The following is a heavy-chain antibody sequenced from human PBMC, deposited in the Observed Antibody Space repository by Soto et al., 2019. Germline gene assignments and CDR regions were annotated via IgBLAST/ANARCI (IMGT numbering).Heavy chain of an antibody. CDR3: ARAKAPLYSSSWYWFDP. D-gene: IGHD6-13*01. V-gene: IGHV4-59*08. CDR2: IYYSGST. Sequence: SETLSLTCTVSGDSISSHYWSWIRQPPGKGLEWIGYIYYSGSTNYNPSLKSRVTISVDTSKNQFSLKLSSVTAADTAVYYCARAKAPLYSSSWYWFDPWGQGTLVTVSS. CDR1: GDSISSHY. J-gene: IGHJ5*02.